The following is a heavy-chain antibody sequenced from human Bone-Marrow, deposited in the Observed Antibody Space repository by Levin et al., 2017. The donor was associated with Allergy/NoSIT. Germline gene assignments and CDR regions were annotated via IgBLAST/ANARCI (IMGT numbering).Heavy chain of an antibody. J-gene: IGHJ4*02. Sequence: GESLKISCAASGFTFSSYWMHWVRQAPGKGLVWVSRINSDGSSTSYADSVKGRFTISRDNAKNTLYLQMNSLRAEDTAVYYCARDSSGWSEGFDYWGQGTLVTVSS. V-gene: IGHV3-74*01. CDR3: ARDSSGWSEGFDY. D-gene: IGHD6-19*01. CDR2: INSDGSST. CDR1: GFTFSSYW.